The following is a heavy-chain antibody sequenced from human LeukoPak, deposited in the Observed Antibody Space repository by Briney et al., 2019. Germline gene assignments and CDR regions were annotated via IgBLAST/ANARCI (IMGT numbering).Heavy chain of an antibody. J-gene: IGHJ4*02. CDR2: IHTSGNS. CDR1: GGSINTYY. Sequence: SETLSLTCTVSGGSINTYYWSWIRQPAGKGLEWIGRIHTSGNSDYNPSLKSRVTMSVDTSKNQFSLKVRSVTAADTAVYYCAREGSATARPFVSNDYWGQGTLVTVSS. CDR3: AREGSATARPFVSNDY. D-gene: IGHD6-6*01. V-gene: IGHV4-4*07.